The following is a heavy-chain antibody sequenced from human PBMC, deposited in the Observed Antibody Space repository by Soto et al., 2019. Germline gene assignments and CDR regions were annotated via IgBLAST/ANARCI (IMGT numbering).Heavy chain of an antibody. CDR3: ARAQAYCGGDCYFDY. CDR2: ISAYNGNT. V-gene: IGHV1-18*01. CDR1: GYTFTSYG. D-gene: IGHD2-21*02. Sequence: ASVKVSCKASGYTFTSYGISWVRQAPGQGLEWMGWISAYNGNTNYAQKLQGRVTMTTDTSTSTAYMELRSLRSDDTAVYYCARAQAYCGGDCYFDYWGQGTLVTVSS. J-gene: IGHJ4*02.